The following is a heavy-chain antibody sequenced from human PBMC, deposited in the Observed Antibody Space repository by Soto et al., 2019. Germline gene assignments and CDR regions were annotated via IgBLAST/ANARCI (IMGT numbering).Heavy chain of an antibody. V-gene: IGHV1-69*13. D-gene: IGHD6-6*01. CDR3: AREDQGRAARPNYYYGMDV. Sequence: GASVKVSCKASGGTFSSYAISWVRQAPGQGLEWMGGIIPIFGTANYAQKFQGRVTITADESTSTAYMELSSLRSEDTAVYYCAREDQGRAARPNYYYGMDVWGQGTTVTVYS. J-gene: IGHJ6*02. CDR1: GGTFSSYA. CDR2: IIPIFGTA.